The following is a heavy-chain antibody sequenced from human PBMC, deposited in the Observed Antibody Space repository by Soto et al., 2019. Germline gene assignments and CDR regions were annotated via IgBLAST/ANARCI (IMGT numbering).Heavy chain of an antibody. V-gene: IGHV4-39*01. CDR1: GGSISSSSYY. Sequence: PSETLSLTCTVSGGSISSSSYYWSWIRQPPGKGLEWIGSIYYSGSTYYNPSLKSRVTISVDTSKNQFSLKLSSVTAADTAVYYCARGITIFGVVIMRGNWFDPWGQGTLVTVSS. CDR3: ARGITIFGVVIMRGNWFDP. J-gene: IGHJ5*02. CDR2: IYYSGST. D-gene: IGHD3-3*01.